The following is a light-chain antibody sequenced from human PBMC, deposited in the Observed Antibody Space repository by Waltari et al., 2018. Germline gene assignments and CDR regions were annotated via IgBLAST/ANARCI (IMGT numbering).Light chain of an antibody. V-gene: IGKV1-5*03. CDR1: PRIGRW. Sequence: DIQMTQSPSTLSASVGDRVTITCRASPRIGRWLAWYQQKPGKAPKLLIHTTSSLQTGVPSRFSGSGSGTEFTLTISSLQPDDFATYYCQQYNTSSAFGQGTKVDIK. CDR3: QQYNTSSA. CDR2: TTS. J-gene: IGKJ1*01.